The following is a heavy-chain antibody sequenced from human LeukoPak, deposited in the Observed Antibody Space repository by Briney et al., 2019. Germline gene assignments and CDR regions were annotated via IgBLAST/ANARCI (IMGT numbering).Heavy chain of an antibody. V-gene: IGHV3-21*01. Sequence: GGSLRLSCAASGFTFSSYSMSWVRQAPGKGLEWVSSISSSSSYIYYADSVKGRFTISRDNTKNSLYLQMNSLRAEDAAVYYRARGEAYCGGDCYLPFDYWGQGTLVTVSS. J-gene: IGHJ4*02. CDR1: GFTFSSYS. D-gene: IGHD2-21*02. CDR3: ARGEAYCGGDCYLPFDY. CDR2: ISSSSSYI.